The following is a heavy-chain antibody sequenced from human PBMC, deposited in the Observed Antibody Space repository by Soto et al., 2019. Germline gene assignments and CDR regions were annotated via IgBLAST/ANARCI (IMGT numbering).Heavy chain of an antibody. Sequence: QVQLVESGGGVVQPGRSPRLSCAASGFTFSSHGMHWVRQAPGKVLEWVAVIWHDGSQEYYADSVRGRFTISRDKSKKMVYLQMNSLRDEDTAVYKCARVGRLTTNYGMDVWGQGTTVTVSS. CDR2: IWHDGSQE. J-gene: IGHJ6*02. CDR1: GFTFSSHG. D-gene: IGHD4-4*01. V-gene: IGHV3-33*01. CDR3: ARVGRLTTNYGMDV.